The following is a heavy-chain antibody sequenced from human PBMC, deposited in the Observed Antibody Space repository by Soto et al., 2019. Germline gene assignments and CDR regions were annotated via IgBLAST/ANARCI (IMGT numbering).Heavy chain of an antibody. Sequence: WTWLRQHPGKGLEWIGHIYYAGSSYSNPSLRSRLSLSLDTSNNQFSLKLNSVTAADTAVYYCARDLTTLYYFDSWGQGTLVSVSS. J-gene: IGHJ4*02. D-gene: IGHD1-1*01. V-gene: IGHV4-31*02. CDR3: ARDLTTLYYFDS. CDR2: IYYAGSS.